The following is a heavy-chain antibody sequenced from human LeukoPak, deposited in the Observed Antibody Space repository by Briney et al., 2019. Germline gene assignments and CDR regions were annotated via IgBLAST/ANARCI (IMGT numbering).Heavy chain of an antibody. J-gene: IGHJ4*02. CDR2: IIPIFGTA. Sequence: SVKVSCKASGGTFSSYAISWVQQAPGQGLEWMGGIIPIFGTANYAQKFQGRVTITADESTSTAYMELSSLRSEDTAVYYCASMGIVVPAATLFDYWGQGTLVTVSS. CDR3: ASMGIVVPAATLFDY. V-gene: IGHV1-69*13. CDR1: GGTFSSYA. D-gene: IGHD2-2*01.